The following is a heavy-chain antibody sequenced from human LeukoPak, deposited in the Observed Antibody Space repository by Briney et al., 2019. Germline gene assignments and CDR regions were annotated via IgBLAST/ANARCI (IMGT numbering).Heavy chain of an antibody. D-gene: IGHD3-16*01. V-gene: IGHV5-51*01. CDR2: IYPGDSDT. Sequence: GESLKISCKASGYTFTNYWIGWVRQMPGKGLEWMGIIYPGDSDTKYSPSFRGQVIISADKSIRTAYLQWTSLKASDTAMYYCARHTGEGSHFQHWGQGSLVTVSS. CDR3: ARHTGEGSHFQH. J-gene: IGHJ1*01. CDR1: GYTFTNYW.